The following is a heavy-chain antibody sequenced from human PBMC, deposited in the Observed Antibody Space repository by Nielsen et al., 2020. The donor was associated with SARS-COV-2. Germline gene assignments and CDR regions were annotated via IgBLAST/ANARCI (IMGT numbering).Heavy chain of an antibody. D-gene: IGHD5/OR15-5a*01. J-gene: IGHJ6*02. CDR3: ACMGLRDYYYGMDV. V-gene: IGHV3-74*01. Sequence: GGSLRLSCAASGFTFSSYWMHWVRQAPGKGLVWVSRINSDGSSTSYADSVKGRFTISRDNAKNTLYLQMNSLRAEDTALYYCACMGLRDYYYGMDVWGQGTTVTVSS. CDR2: INSDGSST. CDR1: GFTFSSYW.